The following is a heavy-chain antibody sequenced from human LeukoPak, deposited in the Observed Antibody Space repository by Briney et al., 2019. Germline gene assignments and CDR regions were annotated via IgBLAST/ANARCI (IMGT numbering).Heavy chain of an antibody. CDR1: GGSFSGYY. Sequence: SETLSLTCAVYGGSFSGYYWSWIRQPPGKGLEWIGEINHSGSTNYNPSLKSRVTISVDTSKNQFSLKLSSVTAADTAVYYCVGAARPGVFDYWGQGTLVTVSS. CDR3: VGAARPGVFDY. V-gene: IGHV4-34*01. D-gene: IGHD6-6*01. J-gene: IGHJ4*02. CDR2: INHSGST.